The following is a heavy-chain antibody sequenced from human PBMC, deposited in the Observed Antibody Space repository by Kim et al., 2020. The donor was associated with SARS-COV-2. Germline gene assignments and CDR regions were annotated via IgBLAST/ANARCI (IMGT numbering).Heavy chain of an antibody. J-gene: IGHJ4*02. CDR2: IYYSGST. V-gene: IGHV4-39*07. CDR1: GGSISSSSYY. CDR3: GRGGIVGATLDY. D-gene: IGHD1-26*01. Sequence: SETLSLTCTVSGGSISSSSYYWGWIRQPPGKGLEWIGSIYYSGSTYYNPSLKSRVTISVDTSKNQFSLKLSSVTAADTAVYYCGRGGIVGATLDYWGQGTLVTVSS.